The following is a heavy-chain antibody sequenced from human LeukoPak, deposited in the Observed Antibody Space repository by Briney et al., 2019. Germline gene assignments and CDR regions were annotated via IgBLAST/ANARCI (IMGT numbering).Heavy chain of an antibody. V-gene: IGHV3-9*01. D-gene: IGHD3-10*01. CDR2: VNWNGGSI. CDR3: AKSSHQSSSGHYYNLDY. J-gene: IGHJ4*02. Sequence: GRSLRLSCAASGFTFDDYVMHWVRQAPGKGLEWVSGVNWNGGSIGYADSVKGRFTIYRDNAKNSLYLQMNSLRAEDTALYYCAKSSHQSSSGHYYNLDYWGQGTLVTVSS. CDR1: GFTFDDYV.